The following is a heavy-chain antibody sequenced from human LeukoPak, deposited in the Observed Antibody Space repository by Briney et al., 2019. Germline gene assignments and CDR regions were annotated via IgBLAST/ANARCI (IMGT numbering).Heavy chain of an antibody. Sequence: GGSLRLSCAASEFSVGSNYMTWVRQAPGKGLEWVSLIYGGGSTYYADSVKGRFTISRDNSKNTLYLQMNSLRAEDTAVYYCARRAGAYSHPYDYWGQGTLVTVSS. J-gene: IGHJ4*02. CDR2: IYGGGST. CDR1: EFSVGSNY. CDR3: ARRAGAYSHPYDY. V-gene: IGHV3-53*01. D-gene: IGHD4/OR15-4a*01.